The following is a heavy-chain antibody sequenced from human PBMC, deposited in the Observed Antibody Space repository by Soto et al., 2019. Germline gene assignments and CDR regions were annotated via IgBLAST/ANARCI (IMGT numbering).Heavy chain of an antibody. CDR2: INPNSGGT. D-gene: IGHD6-13*01. Sequence: AASVKVSCKASGYTFTGYYMHWVRQAPGQGLEWMGWINPNSGGTNYAQKFQGWVTMTRDTSISTAYMELSRLRSDDTAVYYCARDPVAAADEYYYGMDVWGQGTTVTVSS. CDR1: GYTFTGYY. CDR3: ARDPVAAADEYYYGMDV. V-gene: IGHV1-2*04. J-gene: IGHJ6*02.